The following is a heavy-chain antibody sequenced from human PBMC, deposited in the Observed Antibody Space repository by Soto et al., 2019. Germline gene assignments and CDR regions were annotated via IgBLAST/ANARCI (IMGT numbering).Heavy chain of an antibody. CDR1: GYTFTSYV. D-gene: IGHD6-19*01. Sequence: ASVKVSCKASGYTFTSYVISWERQAPAQGLEWMGWISAYNGNTNFAQKLQGRVTMTTDTSTSTAYMELRSLRSDDTAVYYCVRVVATVAGPYGMDVWGQGTTVTVSS. CDR2: ISAYNGNT. J-gene: IGHJ6*02. CDR3: VRVVATVAGPYGMDV. V-gene: IGHV1-18*01.